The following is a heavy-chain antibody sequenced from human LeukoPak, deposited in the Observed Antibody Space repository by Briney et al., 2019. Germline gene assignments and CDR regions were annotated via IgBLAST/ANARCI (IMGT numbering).Heavy chain of an antibody. CDR1: GYTLTELS. D-gene: IGHD3-10*01. J-gene: IGHJ4*02. Sequence: ASVKVSCKVSGYTLTELSMHWVRQAPGKGLEWMGGFDPEDGETIYAQKFQGRVTMTEDTSTDTAYMELSSLRSEDTAVYYCARDPRITMVRGVPVRFDYWGQGTLVTVSS. CDR3: ARDPRITMVRGVPVRFDY. CDR2: FDPEDGET. V-gene: IGHV1-24*01.